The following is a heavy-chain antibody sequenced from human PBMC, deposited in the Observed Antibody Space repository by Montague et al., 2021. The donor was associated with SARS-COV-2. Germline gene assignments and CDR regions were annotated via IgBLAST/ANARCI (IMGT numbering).Heavy chain of an antibody. J-gene: IGHJ3*01. CDR3: AKAGHTSGWYSFDV. D-gene: IGHD6-19*01. CDR1: GFSFSTYA. CDR2: ISYDGYTQ. Sequence: SLRLSCAASGFSFSTYAMHWVRQAPGKGLEWVAFISYDGYTQYFTDSVKGRFTISRDNSKDTLYLQMNSLRAEDTAIYFCAKAGHTSGWYSFDVWGQETMVTVSS. V-gene: IGHV3-30*18.